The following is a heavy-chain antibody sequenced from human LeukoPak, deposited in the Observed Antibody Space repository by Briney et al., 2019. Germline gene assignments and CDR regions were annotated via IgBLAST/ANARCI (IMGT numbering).Heavy chain of an antibody. J-gene: IGHJ5*02. CDR2: IIPIFGTA. D-gene: IGHD2-2*02. CDR3: ARGPVVPAAIKGFDP. CDR1: GGTFSSYA. V-gene: IGHV1-69*13. Sequence: ASVKVSCKASGGTFSSYAISWVRQAPGQGLEWMGGIIPIFGTANCAQKFQGRVTITADESTSTAYMELSSLRSEDTAVYYCARGPVVPAAIKGFDPWGQGTLVTVSS.